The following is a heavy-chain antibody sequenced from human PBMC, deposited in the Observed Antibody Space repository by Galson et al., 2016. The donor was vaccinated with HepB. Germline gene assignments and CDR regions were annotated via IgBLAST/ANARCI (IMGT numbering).Heavy chain of an antibody. Sequence: SLRLSCAASGCSFSTYAMSWVRQAPGKGLEWVSGISGSGGHTYYADSVKGRFTITRDNAKNTLYLQMNGRRAEDTALYYCARDFTHHYSGSWYDALDIWGQGTMVTVSS. CDR1: GCSFSTYA. V-gene: IGHV3-23*01. CDR3: ARDFTHHYSGSWYDALDI. D-gene: IGHD6-13*01. J-gene: IGHJ3*02. CDR2: ISGSGGHT.